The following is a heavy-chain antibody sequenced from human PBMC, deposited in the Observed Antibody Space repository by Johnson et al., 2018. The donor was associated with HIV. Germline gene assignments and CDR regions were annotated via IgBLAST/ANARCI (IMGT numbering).Heavy chain of an antibody. V-gene: IGHV3-30-3*01. J-gene: IGHJ3*02. CDR1: GFTFGDYA. CDR3: AREGGALDAFDI. Sequence: VQLVESGGGLVQPGRSLRLSCTASGFTFGDYAMSWVRQAPGKGLEWVAVISFDGSTIYYANSVAGRFTISRDNPRDTLSLQMNSLRVEDTAVYYCAREGGALDAFDIWGQGTMVTVSS. D-gene: IGHD1-26*01. CDR2: ISFDGSTI.